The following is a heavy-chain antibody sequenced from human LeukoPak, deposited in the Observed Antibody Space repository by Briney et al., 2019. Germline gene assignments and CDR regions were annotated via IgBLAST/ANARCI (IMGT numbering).Heavy chain of an antibody. CDR1: GVSFSSYY. V-gene: IGHV4-39*07. CDR3: ARAKSYQSGYYYYYMDV. Sequence: PSETLSLTCAVYGVSFSSYYWGWIRQPPGKGLEWIGSIYYSGSTYYNPSLKSRVTISVDTSKNQFSLKLSSVTAADTAVYYCARAKSYQSGYYYYYMDVWGKGTTVTVSS. CDR2: IYYSGST. D-gene: IGHD2-2*01. J-gene: IGHJ6*03.